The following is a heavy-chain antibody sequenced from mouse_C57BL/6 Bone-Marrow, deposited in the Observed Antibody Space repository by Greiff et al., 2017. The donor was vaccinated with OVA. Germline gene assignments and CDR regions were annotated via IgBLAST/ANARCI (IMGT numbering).Heavy chain of an antibody. CDR3: SRHGRYYGSRDYAMDY. CDR1: GFTFSSYG. D-gene: IGHD1-1*01. J-gene: IGHJ4*01. CDR2: ISSGGSYT. Sequence: EVKLMESGGDLVKPGGSLKLSCAASGFTFSSYGMSWVRQTPDKRLEWVATISSGGSYTYYPDSVKGRFTISRDNAKNTLYLQMSSLKSEDTAMYYCSRHGRYYGSRDYAMDYWSQGTSVTVSS. V-gene: IGHV5-6*01.